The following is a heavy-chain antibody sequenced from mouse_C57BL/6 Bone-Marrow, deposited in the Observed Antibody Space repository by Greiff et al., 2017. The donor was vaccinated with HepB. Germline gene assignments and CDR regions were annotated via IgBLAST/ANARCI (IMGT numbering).Heavy chain of an antibody. Sequence: QVQLQQSGAELARPGASVKLSCKASGYTFTSYGISWVKQRTGQGLEWIGEIYPRSGNTYYNEKFKGKATLTADKSSSTAYMELRSLTSEDSAVYFCARSSYDGYYPYYYAMDYWGQGTSVTVSS. D-gene: IGHD2-3*01. J-gene: IGHJ4*01. CDR3: ARSSYDGYYPYYYAMDY. CDR2: IYPRSGNT. CDR1: GYTFTSYG. V-gene: IGHV1-81*01.